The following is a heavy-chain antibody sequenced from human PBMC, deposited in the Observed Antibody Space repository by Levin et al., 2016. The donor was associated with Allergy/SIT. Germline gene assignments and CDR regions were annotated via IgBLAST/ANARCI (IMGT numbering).Heavy chain of an antibody. Sequence: VRQAPGKGLEWVANIIQDGSEKYYVDSVKGRFTISRDNAKNSLFLQMNSLRAEDTAVYYCARGPSEAYCSSAGTYVGNYCNYRMDVWGQGTSVTVSS. V-gene: IGHV3-7*03. J-gene: IGHJ6*02. CDR3: ARGPSEAYCSSAGTYVGNYCNYRMDV. D-gene: IGHD2-2*01. CDR2: IIQDGSEK.